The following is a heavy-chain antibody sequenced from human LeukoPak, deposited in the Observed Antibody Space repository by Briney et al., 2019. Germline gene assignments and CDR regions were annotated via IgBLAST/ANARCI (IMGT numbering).Heavy chain of an antibody. CDR3: ARVGSGYSYEYYFDY. V-gene: IGHV4-39*07. J-gene: IGHJ4*02. CDR1: GGSISSSSYC. Sequence: SSETLSLTCTVSGGSISSSSYCWGWIRQPPGKGLEWIGSIYYSGSTYYNPSLKSRVTISVDTSRNQFSLKLSSVTAADTAVYYCARVGSGYSYEYYFDYWGQGTLVTVSS. D-gene: IGHD5-18*01. CDR2: IYYSGST.